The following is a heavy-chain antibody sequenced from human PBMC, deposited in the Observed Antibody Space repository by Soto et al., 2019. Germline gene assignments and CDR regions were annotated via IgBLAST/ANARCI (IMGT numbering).Heavy chain of an antibody. CDR2: IIPIFGTA. J-gene: IGHJ5*02. D-gene: IGHD3-22*01. CDR1: GGTFSSYA. CDR3: ARSYDSSGYYYRFDP. Sequence: GASVKVSCKASGGTFSSYAISWVRQAPGQGLEWMGGIIPIFGTANYAQKFQGRVTITADESTSTAYMELSSLRSEDTAVYYCARSYDSSGYYYRFDPWGQGTLVTVSS. V-gene: IGHV1-69*13.